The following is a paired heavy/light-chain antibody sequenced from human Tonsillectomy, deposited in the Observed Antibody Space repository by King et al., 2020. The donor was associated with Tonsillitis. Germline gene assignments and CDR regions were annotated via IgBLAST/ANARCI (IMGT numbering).Heavy chain of an antibody. J-gene: IGHJ6*03. Sequence: QVTLKESGPVLVKPTETLTLTCTVSGFSLSNPTLGVTWIRQPPGKALEWLAHIFSNDQKFYSTSLKSRLTLSKDTSESQVILTMTNMDPVDTATYYCARVLVRGVIMHYHNYMDVWGKGTTVTVSS. CDR1: GFSLSNPTLG. V-gene: IGHV2-26*01. D-gene: IGHD3-10*01. CDR3: ARVLVRGVIMHYHNYMDV. CDR2: IFSNDQK.
Light chain of an antibody. CDR2: DDS. J-gene: IGLJ2*01. V-gene: IGLV3-21*02. CDR1: NIGSKS. CDR3: QVWDSDSDQPV. Sequence: SYRVTQAPSVSVAPGRTATITCGGYNIGSKSVHWYQKKPGQAPVLVVYDDSDRPSGIPERFSGSNSGNTATLTISRVEAGDEADYYCQVWDSDSDQPVFGGGTKLTVL.